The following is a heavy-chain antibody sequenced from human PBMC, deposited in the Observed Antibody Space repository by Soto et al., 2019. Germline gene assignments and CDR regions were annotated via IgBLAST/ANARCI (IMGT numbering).Heavy chain of an antibody. CDR1: GFTFSSYA. V-gene: IGHV3-23*01. CDR2: ISGSGGST. Sequence: GGSLRLSCAASGFTFSSYAMSWVRQAPGKGLEWVSAISGSGGSTYYADSVKGRFTISRDNSKNTLYLQMNSLRAEDTAVYYCAKEYYDFWSGSPALDYWGQGTLVTVSS. J-gene: IGHJ4*02. D-gene: IGHD3-3*01. CDR3: AKEYYDFWSGSPALDY.